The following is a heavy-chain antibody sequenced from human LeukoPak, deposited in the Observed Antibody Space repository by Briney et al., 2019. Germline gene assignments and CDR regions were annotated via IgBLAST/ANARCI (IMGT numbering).Heavy chain of an antibody. D-gene: IGHD3-22*01. CDR3: ARLHYYDSSGYQGWFDP. Sequence: SETLSLTCAVYGGSFSGYCWSWIRQPPGKGLEWIGEINHSGSTNYNPSLKSRVTISVDTSKNQFSLKLSSVTAADTAVYYCARLHYYDSSGYQGWFDPWGQGTLVTVSS. CDR2: INHSGST. CDR1: GGSFSGYC. J-gene: IGHJ5*02. V-gene: IGHV4-34*01.